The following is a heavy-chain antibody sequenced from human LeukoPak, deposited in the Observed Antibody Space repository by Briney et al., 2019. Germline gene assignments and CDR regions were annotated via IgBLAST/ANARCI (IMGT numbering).Heavy chain of an antibody. D-gene: IGHD4-17*01. Sequence: PGGSLRLSCAASGFTFSSYWMSLVRQAPGKGLEWVANIKQDGSEKYYVDSVKGRFTISRDNAKNSLYLQMNSLRAEDTAVYYCARVDYGDYAGEDYWGQGALVTVSS. CDR3: ARVDYGDYAGEDY. V-gene: IGHV3-7*01. J-gene: IGHJ4*02. CDR1: GFTFSSYW. CDR2: IKQDGSEK.